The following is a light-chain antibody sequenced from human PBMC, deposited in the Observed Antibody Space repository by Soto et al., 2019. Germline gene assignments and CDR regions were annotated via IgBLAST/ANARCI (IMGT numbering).Light chain of an antibody. CDR1: QDISNF. Sequence: DIQMTQSPSSLSAFVGDRVTISCRASQDISNFLAWFQQKPGKAPRALIFAASSLQSGVPSRFSGSGSGTDFTLTISSLQPEDSPTYYCQQYASYPVTFGQGTRLDIK. V-gene: IGKV1-16*01. J-gene: IGKJ5*01. CDR2: AAS. CDR3: QQYASYPVT.